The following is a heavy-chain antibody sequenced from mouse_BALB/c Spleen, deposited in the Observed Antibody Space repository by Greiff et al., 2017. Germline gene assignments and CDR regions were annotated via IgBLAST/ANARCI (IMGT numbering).Heavy chain of an antibody. V-gene: IGHV1-80*01. Sequence: VKVVESGAELVRPGSSVKISCKASGYAFSSYWMNWVKQRPGQGLEWIGQIYPGDGDTNYNGKFKGKATLTADKSSSTAYMQLSSLTSEDSAVYFCARRDGNYFDYWGQGTTLTVSS. CDR2: IYPGDGDT. CDR3: ARRDGNYFDY. D-gene: IGHD2-1*01. J-gene: IGHJ2*01. CDR1: GYAFSSYW.